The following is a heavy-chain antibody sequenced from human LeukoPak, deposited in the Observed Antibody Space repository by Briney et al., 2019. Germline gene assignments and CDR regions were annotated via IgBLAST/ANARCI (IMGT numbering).Heavy chain of an antibody. Sequence: GGSLRLSCAASGFTFSDYSMSWIRQAPGKGLEWVSSISSSSSYIYYADSVKGRFTISRDNAKNSLYLQMNSLRAEDTAVYYCARYHGTTRYYFDYWGQGTLVTVSS. D-gene: IGHD3-10*01. V-gene: IGHV3-11*06. CDR3: ARYHGTTRYYFDY. J-gene: IGHJ4*02. CDR2: ISSSSSYI. CDR1: GFTFSDYS.